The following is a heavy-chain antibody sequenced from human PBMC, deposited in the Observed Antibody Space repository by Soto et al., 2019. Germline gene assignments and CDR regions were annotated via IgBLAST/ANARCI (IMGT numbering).Heavy chain of an antibody. D-gene: IGHD3-22*01. CDR3: VHDSSDDYFDY. CDR2: IYYSGST. V-gene: IGHV4-39*01. J-gene: IGHJ4*02. Sequence: SLTCTVSGGSISSSSYYWGWIRQPPGKGLEWIGSIYYSGSTYYNPSLKSRVTISVDTSKNQFSLKLSSVTAADTAVYYCVHDSSDDYFDYWGQGTLVTVSS. CDR1: GGSISSSSYY.